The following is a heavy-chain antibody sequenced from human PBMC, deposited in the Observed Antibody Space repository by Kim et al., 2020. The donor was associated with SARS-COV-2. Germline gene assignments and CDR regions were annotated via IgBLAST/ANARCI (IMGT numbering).Heavy chain of an antibody. Sequence: ASVKVSCRAFGYTFTSYYIHWVRQAPGQGLEWMGIIYPSGGSTSYAQKFQGRVTMTRDTSTSTVYMELSSLRSEDTAMYYCARGSGSCSYSAWYFDLWGRGTPVTVSS. V-gene: IGHV1-46*01. CDR1: GYTFTSYY. D-gene: IGHD3-10*01. CDR3: ARGSGSCSYSAWYFDL. J-gene: IGHJ2*01. CDR2: IYPSGGST.